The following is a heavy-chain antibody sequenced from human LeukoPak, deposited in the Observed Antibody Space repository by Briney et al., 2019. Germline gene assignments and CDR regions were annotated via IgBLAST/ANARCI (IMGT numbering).Heavy chain of an antibody. CDR1: GYTLSDLV. V-gene: IGHV1-24*01. CDR3: ATDGNNKYFDS. J-gene: IGHJ4*02. CDR2: FDPEESET. Sequence: ASVKVSCKVSGYTLSDLVIHWVRQAPGKGLEWMGGFDPEESETLYAFRFQGRLTMTVDTSSDTASMELSRLTIFDTAVYNCATDGNNKYFDSWGQGTLVSVSS. D-gene: IGHD1/OR15-1a*01.